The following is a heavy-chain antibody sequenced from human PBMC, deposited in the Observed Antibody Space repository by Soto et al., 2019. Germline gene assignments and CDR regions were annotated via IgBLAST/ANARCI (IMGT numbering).Heavy chain of an antibody. J-gene: IGHJ3*02. V-gene: IGHV1-46*01. CDR2: INPSGGST. CDR3: ARGGAYYYDSSGPDAFDI. CDR1: GYTFTSYY. Sequence: ASVKVSCKASGYTFTSYYMHWVRQAPGQGLEWMGIINPSGGSTSYAQKFQGRVTITADESTSTAYMELSSLRSEDTAVYYCARGGAYYYDSSGPDAFDIWGQGTMVTVSS. D-gene: IGHD3-22*01.